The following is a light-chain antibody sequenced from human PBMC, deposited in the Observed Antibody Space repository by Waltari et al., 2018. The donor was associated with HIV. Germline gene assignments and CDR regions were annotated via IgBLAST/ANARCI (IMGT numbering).Light chain of an antibody. Sequence: EIVLTQSPGTLSLSPGERATLSCKASQSVSSSFLAWYQHKPGQAPRPLIYGASTRATGVPDRFSGSGSGTDFTLIINRLEADDSALYYCQQYGSSLFTFGPGTRVDI. V-gene: IGKV3-20*01. CDR1: QSVSSSF. J-gene: IGKJ3*01. CDR3: QQYGSSLFT. CDR2: GAS.